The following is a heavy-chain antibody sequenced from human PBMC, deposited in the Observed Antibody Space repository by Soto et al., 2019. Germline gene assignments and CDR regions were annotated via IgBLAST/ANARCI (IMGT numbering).Heavy chain of an antibody. CDR3: ARYYRGSGRYFFDY. Sequence: PGGSLRLSCVVSVFPFGANAMSWVRQAPGKGLEWVSGLSNTGRRTSYADSVKGRFNISRDNSENTVYLQMNSLRVEDTAVYYCARYYRGSGRYFFDYWGQGTLVTVSS. D-gene: IGHD6-19*01. J-gene: IGHJ4*02. CDR1: VFPFGANA. V-gene: IGHV3-23*01. CDR2: LSNTGRRT.